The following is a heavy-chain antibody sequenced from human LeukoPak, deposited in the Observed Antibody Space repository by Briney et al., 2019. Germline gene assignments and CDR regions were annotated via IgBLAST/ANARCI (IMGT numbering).Heavy chain of an antibody. D-gene: IGHD2-15*01. J-gene: IGHJ4*02. Sequence: GGSLRLSCAASGFTFSTYSMNWVRQVPGNGLEYVSGISSQGGSTHYAASVKGRFTISRDNSKNTVFLQMTSLRTDDTAIFYCAKGPCSGGSCYLDYWGQGTLVTVSS. CDR1: GFTFSTYS. V-gene: IGHV3-64D*09. CDR2: ISSQGGST. CDR3: AKGPCSGGSCYLDY.